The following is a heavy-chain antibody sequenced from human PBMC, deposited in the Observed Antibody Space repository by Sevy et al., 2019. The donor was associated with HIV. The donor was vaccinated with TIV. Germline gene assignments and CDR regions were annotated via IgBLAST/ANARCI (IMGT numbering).Heavy chain of an antibody. V-gene: IGHV3-30*18. CDR2: ISYDGSNK. Sequence: GSLRLSCAASGFTFSSYGMHWVRQAPGKGLEWVAVISYDGSNKYYADSVKGRFTISRDNSKNTLYLQMNSLRAEDTAVYYCAKGSTGLDYWGQRTLVTVSS. CDR3: AKGSTGLDY. J-gene: IGHJ4*02. CDR1: GFTFSSYG.